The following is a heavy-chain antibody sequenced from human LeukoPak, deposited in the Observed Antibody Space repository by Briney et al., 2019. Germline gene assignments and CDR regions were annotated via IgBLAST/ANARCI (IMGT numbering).Heavy chain of an antibody. CDR1: GFTFSSYG. D-gene: IGHD2-15*01. CDR3: AKDPRYCSGGSCYPYWYFDL. Sequence: AGGSLRLSCAASGFTFSSYGMHWVCQAPGKGLEWVAVISYDGSNKYYADSVKGRFTISRDNSKNTLYLQMNSLRAEDTAVYYCAKDPRYCSGGSCYPYWYFDLWGRGTLVTVSS. V-gene: IGHV3-30*18. CDR2: ISYDGSNK. J-gene: IGHJ2*01.